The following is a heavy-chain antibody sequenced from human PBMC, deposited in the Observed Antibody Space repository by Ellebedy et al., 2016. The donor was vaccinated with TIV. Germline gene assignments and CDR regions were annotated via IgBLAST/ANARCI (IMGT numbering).Heavy chain of an antibody. V-gene: IGHV3-74*01. J-gene: IGHJ5*02. CDR1: GFTFSSYW. CDR3: ARGTRSSTSCPWGP. CDR2: INSDGSST. Sequence: GESLKISCAASGFTFSSYWMHCVRQAPGKGLVWVSRINSDGSSTTYADSVKGRFTISRDNAKNTLYLQMNSLRAEDTAVYYCARGTRSSTSCPWGPWGQGTLVTVSS. D-gene: IGHD2-2*01.